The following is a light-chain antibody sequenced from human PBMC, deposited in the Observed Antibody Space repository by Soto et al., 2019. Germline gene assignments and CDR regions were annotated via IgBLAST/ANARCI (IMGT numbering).Light chain of an antibody. J-gene: IGLJ2*01. CDR1: SGSVSTNYY. CDR2: FTN. V-gene: IGLV8-61*01. CDR3: VLYMGGGIWI. Sequence: QAVVTQEPSLSVSPGGTVTLTCGLSSGSVSTNYYPSWYHQPPGQAPRTLIYFTNTRSSGVPDRFSGSILGNKAALTITGAQADDECDYYCVLYMGGGIWIFGGGTKLTVL.